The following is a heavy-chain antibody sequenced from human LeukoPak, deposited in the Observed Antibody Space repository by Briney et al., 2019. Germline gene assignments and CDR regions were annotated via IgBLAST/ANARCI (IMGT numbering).Heavy chain of an antibody. CDR3: ARGHYYDSSGYYSDFFLSFGY. D-gene: IGHD3-22*01. J-gene: IGHJ4*02. V-gene: IGHV3-30*04. CDR2: ISYDGSNK. Sequence: PGGSLRLSCAASGFTFSSYAMHWVRQAPGKGLEWVAVISYDGSNKYYAHSVKGRFTISRDNSKNTLSLQMNSLRAEETAVYYCARGHYYDSSGYYSDFFLSFGYWGQGTLVTVSS. CDR1: GFTFSSYA.